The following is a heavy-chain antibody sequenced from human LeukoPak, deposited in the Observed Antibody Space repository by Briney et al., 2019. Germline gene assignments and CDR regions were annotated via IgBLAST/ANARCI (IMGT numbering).Heavy chain of an antibody. Sequence: QPGGSLRLSGAASGFTFSSYERNWVRQAPGKGLEWVSFISNVGNTIYYADSVKGRFTISRDNAKNSLYLQMNSLADEDTAVYYCVRESYVTMIIGDYWGQGTLVAVSS. CDR2: ISNVGNTI. CDR3: VRESYVTMIIGDY. V-gene: IGHV3-48*03. J-gene: IGHJ4*02. D-gene: IGHD3-22*01. CDR1: GFTFSSYE.